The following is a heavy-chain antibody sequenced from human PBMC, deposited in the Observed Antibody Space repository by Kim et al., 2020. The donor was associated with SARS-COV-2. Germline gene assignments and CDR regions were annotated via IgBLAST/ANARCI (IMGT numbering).Heavy chain of an antibody. J-gene: IGHJ4*02. Sequence: SSTNYAASVKGRFTITRDNAKNSLYLQMNSLRAEDTAVYYCARGSWTDYWGQGTLVTVSS. V-gene: IGHV3-11*06. CDR3: ARGSWTDY. D-gene: IGHD6-13*01. CDR2: SST.